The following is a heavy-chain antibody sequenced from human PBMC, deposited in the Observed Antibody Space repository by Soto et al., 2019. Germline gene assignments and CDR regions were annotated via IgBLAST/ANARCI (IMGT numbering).Heavy chain of an antibody. CDR3: ATESGSTYGYFDY. V-gene: IGHV4-30-4*01. J-gene: IGHJ4*02. Sequence: SETLSLTCTVSGGSVTSDEYYWSWISQSPGKGLEWIGYISNSGSTGYNPSLKTRLSMSVDRSKNQFTLRLTSVTAADTAVYFCATESGSTYGYFDYWGQGTQVTVSS. CDR1: GGSVTSDEYY. CDR2: ISNSGST. D-gene: IGHD4-17*01.